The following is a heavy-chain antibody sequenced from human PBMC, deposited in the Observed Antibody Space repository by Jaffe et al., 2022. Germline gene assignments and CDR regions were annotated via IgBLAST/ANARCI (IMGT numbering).Heavy chain of an antibody. CDR2: INTDGSNT. V-gene: IGHV3-74*01. Sequence: EVQLVESGGGLVQPGGSLRLSCAASGFTFSSYWMHWVRQAPGEGLVWVSRINTDGSNTNYADSVKGRFTISRDNPKNTLYLQMNSLRAEDTAVYYCARTDCDGGGCYGYFQHWGQGNLVTVSS. CDR3: ARTDCDGGGCYGYFQH. D-gene: IGHD2-15*01. J-gene: IGHJ1*01. CDR1: GFTFSSYW.